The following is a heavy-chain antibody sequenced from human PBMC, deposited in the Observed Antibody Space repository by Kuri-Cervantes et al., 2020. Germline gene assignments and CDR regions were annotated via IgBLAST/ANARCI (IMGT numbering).Heavy chain of an antibody. Sequence: SGPTLVKPTQTLTLTCPFSGFSLSTSGVGVGWIRQPPGKALEWLALIYWNDDKRYSPSLKSRLTITKDTSKNQVVLTMTNMDPVDTATYCCAHLYYDTLTGYYTSFDYWGQGTLVTVSS. D-gene: IGHD3-9*01. CDR3: AHLYYDTLTGYYTSFDY. CDR1: GFSLSTSGVG. J-gene: IGHJ4*02. CDR2: IYWNDDK. V-gene: IGHV2-5*01.